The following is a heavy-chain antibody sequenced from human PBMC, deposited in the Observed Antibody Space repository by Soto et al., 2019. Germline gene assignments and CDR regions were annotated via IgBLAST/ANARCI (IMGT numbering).Heavy chain of an antibody. V-gene: IGHV3-64D*08. D-gene: IGHD1-26*01. Sequence: GGSLRLSCSASGFTFSSYAMHWVRQAPGKGLEYVSAISSNGGSTYYADSVKGRFTISRDNSKDTLYLQMSSLRAEDTVVYYCVLDQDPIVGATWGVFEYWGQGTLVT. CDR2: ISSNGGST. J-gene: IGHJ4*02. CDR3: VLDQDPIVGATWGVFEY. CDR1: GFTFSSYA.